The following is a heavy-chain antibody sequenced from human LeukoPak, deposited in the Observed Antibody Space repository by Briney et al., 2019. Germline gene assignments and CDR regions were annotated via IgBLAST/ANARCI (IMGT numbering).Heavy chain of an antibody. J-gene: IGHJ4*02. CDR3: AKYSDSTGAHYFDY. CDR2: ISGSGANT. D-gene: IGHD2/OR15-2a*01. CDR1: GFTFSSYA. Sequence: TGGSLRLSCAASGFTFSSYAMTWVRQAPGKGLEWVSTISGSGANTYYADSVKGRFTISRDNSTNTLSLQMNSLRVEDTALYYCAKYSDSTGAHYFDYWGQGTLVTVSS. V-gene: IGHV3-23*01.